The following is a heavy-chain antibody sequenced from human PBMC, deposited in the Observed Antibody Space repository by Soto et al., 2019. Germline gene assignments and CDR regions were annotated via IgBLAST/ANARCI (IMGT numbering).Heavy chain of an antibody. CDR2: IYYSGST. CDR1: GGSISSYY. J-gene: IGHJ5*02. Sequence: QVQLQESGPGLVKPSETLSLTCTVSGGSISSYYWSWIRQPPGKGLAWIGYIYYSGSTNYNPSLTSRVTISVDTSKNQFSLKLSSVTAADTAVYYCARTLFGWGIWFDPWGQGTLVSVSS. CDR3: ARTLFGWGIWFDP. D-gene: IGHD3-10*02. V-gene: IGHV4-59*01.